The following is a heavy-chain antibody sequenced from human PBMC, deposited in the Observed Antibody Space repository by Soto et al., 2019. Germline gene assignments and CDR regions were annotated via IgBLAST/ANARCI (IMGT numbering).Heavy chain of an antibody. CDR2: ISAYNGNT. D-gene: IGHD3-10*01. V-gene: IGHV1-18*01. J-gene: IGHJ5*02. CDR3: ARDWITMVRGNVPNWFDP. Sequence: QVQLVQSGAEVKKPGASVKVSCKASGYTFTSYGISWVRQAPGQGLEWMGWISAYNGNTNYAQKLQGRVTMTTDTATSTAYMELRSLRSDDTAVYYGARDWITMVRGNVPNWFDPWGQGTLVTVSS. CDR1: GYTFTSYG.